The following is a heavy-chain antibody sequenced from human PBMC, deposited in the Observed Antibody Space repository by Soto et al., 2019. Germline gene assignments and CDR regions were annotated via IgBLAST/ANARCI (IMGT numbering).Heavy chain of an antibody. V-gene: IGHV3-30*18. J-gene: IGHJ6*02. Sequence: QVQLVESGGGVVQPGRSLRLSCAASGFTFSSYGMHWVRQAPGKGLEWVAVISYDGSNKYYADSVKGRFTISRDNSKNTLYLQMNSLRAEDTAVYYCAKDRRVAGTPYYYGMDVWGQGTTVTVSS. CDR2: ISYDGSNK. CDR1: GFTFSSYG. CDR3: AKDRRVAGTPYYYGMDV. D-gene: IGHD6-19*01.